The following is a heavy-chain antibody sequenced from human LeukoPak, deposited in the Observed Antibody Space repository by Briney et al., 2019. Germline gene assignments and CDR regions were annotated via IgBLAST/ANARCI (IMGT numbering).Heavy chain of an antibody. CDR1: GGSISSSSYY. Sequence: PSETLSLTCTVSGGSISSSSYYWGWIRQPPGKGLEWIGYIYYSGSTNYNPSLKSRVTISVDTSKNQFSLKLSSVTAADTAVYYCARGRGGYVHYYYYMDVWGKGTTVTISS. J-gene: IGHJ6*03. V-gene: IGHV4-61*05. D-gene: IGHD5-12*01. CDR3: ARGRGGYVHYYYYMDV. CDR2: IYYSGST.